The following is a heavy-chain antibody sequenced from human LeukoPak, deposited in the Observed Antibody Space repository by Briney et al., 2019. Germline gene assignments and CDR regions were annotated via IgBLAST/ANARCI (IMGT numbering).Heavy chain of an antibody. CDR1: GFTFSTYA. CDR3: AKHLEVATIMSAFDM. Sequence: GGSLRLSCAASGFTFSTYAMSWVRQAPGKGLEWVSVISSSGGSTYYADSVRGRFTISRDNSKNTLYLQMNSLRAEDTAVYYCAKHLEVATIMSAFDMWGQGTMVTVSS. D-gene: IGHD5-12*01. J-gene: IGHJ3*02. V-gene: IGHV3-23*01. CDR2: ISSSGGST.